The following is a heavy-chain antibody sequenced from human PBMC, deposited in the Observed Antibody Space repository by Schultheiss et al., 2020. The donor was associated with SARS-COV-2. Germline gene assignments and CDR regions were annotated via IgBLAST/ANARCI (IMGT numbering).Heavy chain of an antibody. CDR3: TRFSGYFDY. D-gene: IGHD3-10*01. CDR1: GFTFSSYG. J-gene: IGHJ4*02. CDR2: IKSKTGGGTT. V-gene: IGHV3-15*01. Sequence: GGSLRLSCAASGFTFSSYGMHWVRQAPGKGLEWVGRIKSKTGGGTTDYAAPVKGRFTISRDDSKNTLYLQMNSLKTEDTAVYYCTRFSGYFDYWGQGTLVTVSS.